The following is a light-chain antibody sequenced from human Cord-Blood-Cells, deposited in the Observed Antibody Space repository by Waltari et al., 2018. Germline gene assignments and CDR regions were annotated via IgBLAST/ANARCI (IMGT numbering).Light chain of an antibody. CDR1: QSVNSN. V-gene: IGKV3-15*01. CDR2: GAS. J-gene: IGKJ4*01. Sequence: IVMTQSPATLSVSPGARATLSCRASQSVNSNLAWYQQKPGQAPSLLIYGASTSATGIPARCSGSGSGTEFTLTISSLQSEDFAVYYCQQYNNWPPLTFGGGTKVEIK. CDR3: QQYNNWPPLT.